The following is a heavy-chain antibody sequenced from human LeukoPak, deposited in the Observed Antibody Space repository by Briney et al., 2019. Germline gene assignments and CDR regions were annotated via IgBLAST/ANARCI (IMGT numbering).Heavy chain of an antibody. CDR2: IYYSGNT. Sequence: PSETLSLTCTVSGGSTSSSSYYWGWIRQPPGKGLEWIGSIYYSGNTHYNPSLKSRVTLSVDTSKNQFSLKLSSVTAADTAVYYCARLGDTVSTDRYFDYWGQGTLVTVSS. CDR1: GGSTSSSSYY. D-gene: IGHD5/OR15-5a*01. CDR3: ARLGDTVSTDRYFDY. J-gene: IGHJ4*02. V-gene: IGHV4-39*01.